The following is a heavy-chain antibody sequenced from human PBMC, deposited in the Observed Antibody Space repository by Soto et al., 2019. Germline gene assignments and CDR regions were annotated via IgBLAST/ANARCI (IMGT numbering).Heavy chain of an antibody. D-gene: IGHD3-3*01. CDR3: ARRRYDFWSGYYVDVDY. J-gene: IGHJ4*02. Sequence: SETLSLTCTVSGGSISSSSYYWGWIRQPPGKGLEWIGSIYYSGSTYYNPSLKSRVTISVDTSKNQFSLKLSSVTAADTAVYYCARRRYDFWSGYYVDVDYWGQGTLVTVSS. CDR1: GGSISSSSYY. CDR2: IYYSGST. V-gene: IGHV4-39*01.